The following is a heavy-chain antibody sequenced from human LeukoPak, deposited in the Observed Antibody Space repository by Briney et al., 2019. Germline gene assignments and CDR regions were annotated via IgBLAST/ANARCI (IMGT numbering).Heavy chain of an antibody. D-gene: IGHD3-22*01. CDR2: IYYSGST. CDR1: GGSISSYY. J-gene: IGHJ4*02. CDR3: ARVYSSDYYLYFDY. Sequence: SETLSLTCTVSGGSISSYYWSWIRQPPGKGLEWIGYIYYSGSTNYNPSLKGRVTISVDTSKNQFSLKLSSVTAADTAVYYCARVYSSDYYLYFDYWGQGTLVTVFS. V-gene: IGHV4-59*01.